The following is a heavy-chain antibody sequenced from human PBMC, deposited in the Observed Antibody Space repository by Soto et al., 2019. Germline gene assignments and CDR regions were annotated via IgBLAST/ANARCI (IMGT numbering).Heavy chain of an antibody. V-gene: IGHV1-2*04. CDR3: ARRARMGSQLWLPFDY. CDR1: GCTFTCYY. D-gene: IGHD5-18*01. CDR2: INPNSGGT. J-gene: IGHJ4*02. Sequence: ASVNVSCKASGCTFTCYYMHWVRQAPGQGLEWMGWINPNSGGTNYAQKFQGWVTMTRDTSISTAYMELSSLRSDDTAVYYCARRARMGSQLWLPFDYWAQRTLVTVSS.